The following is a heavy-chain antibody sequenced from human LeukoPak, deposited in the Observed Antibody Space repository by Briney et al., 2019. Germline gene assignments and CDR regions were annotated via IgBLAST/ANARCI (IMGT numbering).Heavy chain of an antibody. D-gene: IGHD3-10*01. Sequence: SETLSLTCNVPGYSISRGYYWGWIRQPPGKGLEWIGSVHHTGSTYYNPSLRSRVSISVDKSTNHISLEVTSVTAADTAAYYCARDWGFGDSEDWFDPWGQGTLVTVSS. J-gene: IGHJ5*02. CDR3: ARDWGFGDSEDWFDP. V-gene: IGHV4-38-2*02. CDR2: VHHTGST. CDR1: GYSISRGYY.